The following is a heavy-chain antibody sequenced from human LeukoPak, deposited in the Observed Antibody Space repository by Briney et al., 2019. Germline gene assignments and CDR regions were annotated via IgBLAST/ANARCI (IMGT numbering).Heavy chain of an antibody. CDR2: ISSSSSYI. CDR1: GFTFSSYS. CDR3: ARSPGELQYYFDY. V-gene: IGHV3-21*01. D-gene: IGHD1-26*01. Sequence: GGSLRLSCAASGFTFSSYSMNWVRQAPGKGLEWVSSISSSSSYIYYADSVKGRFTISRDNAKNSLYLQMNSLRAEDTAVYYCARSPGELQYYFDYWGQGILVTVSS. J-gene: IGHJ4*02.